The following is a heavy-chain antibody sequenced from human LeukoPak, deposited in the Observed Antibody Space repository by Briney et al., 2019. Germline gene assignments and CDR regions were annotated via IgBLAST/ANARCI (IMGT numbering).Heavy chain of an antibody. Sequence: LSLTCTVSVGSIISYYWSWIRQPPGEGLEWVSYISGSGSSIYYADSVKGRCTISRDNAKKSLSLQMTSLRAEDTAVYYCARRLLGIEVAADYWGQGTMVTVSS. CDR2: ISGSGSSI. V-gene: IGHV3-11*04. CDR1: VGSIISYY. J-gene: IGHJ4*02. D-gene: IGHD6-19*01. CDR3: ARRLLGIEVAADY.